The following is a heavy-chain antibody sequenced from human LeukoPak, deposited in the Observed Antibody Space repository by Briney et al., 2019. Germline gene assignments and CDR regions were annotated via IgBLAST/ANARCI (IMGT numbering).Heavy chain of an antibody. J-gene: IGHJ4*02. CDR2: ISSSSSYI. D-gene: IGHD6-19*01. Sequence: PGGSLRLSCAASGFTFSSYSMNWVRQAPGKGLEWVSSISSSSSYIYYAYSVKGRFTISRDNAKNSLYLQMNSLRAEDTAVYYCARDRGQQWLVRRKPIYFDYWGQGTLVTVSS. CDR3: ARDRGQQWLVRRKPIYFDY. V-gene: IGHV3-21*01. CDR1: GFTFSSYS.